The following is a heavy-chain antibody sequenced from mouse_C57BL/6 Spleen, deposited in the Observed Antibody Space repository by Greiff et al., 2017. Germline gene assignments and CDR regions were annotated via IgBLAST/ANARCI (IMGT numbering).Heavy chain of an antibody. D-gene: IGHD2-1*01. CDR2: INPNNGGT. J-gene: IGHJ2*01. CDR1: GYTFTDYN. Sequence: VQLQQSGPELVKPGASVKMSCKASGYTFTDYNMHWVKQSHGKSLEWIGYINPNNGGTSYNQKFKGKATLTVNKSSSTAYMELRSLTSEDSAVXYCARGVIYYGNYGDYWGQGTTLTVSS. V-gene: IGHV1-22*01. CDR3: ARGVIYYGNYGDY.